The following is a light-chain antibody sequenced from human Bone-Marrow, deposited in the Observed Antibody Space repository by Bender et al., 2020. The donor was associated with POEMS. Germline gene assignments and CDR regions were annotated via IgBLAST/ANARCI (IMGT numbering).Light chain of an antibody. V-gene: IGLV2-23*03. CDR3: CSYAGSSSFVGVL. Sequence: QSGLTQPRSVSGSPGQSVTISCTGASGFVSWYQQHPGKAPKLIISEGTKRPSGVSARFSGSKSGQTASLTISGLQAEDEADYYCCSYAGSSSFVGVLFGGGTKLTVL. J-gene: IGLJ2*01. CDR1: SGF. CDR2: EGT.